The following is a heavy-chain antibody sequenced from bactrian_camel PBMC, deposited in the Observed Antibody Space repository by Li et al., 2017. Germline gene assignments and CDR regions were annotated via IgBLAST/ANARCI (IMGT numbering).Heavy chain of an antibody. V-gene: IGHV3S1*01. J-gene: IGHJ4*01. D-gene: IGHD7*01. CDR1: GFTFDTYW. CDR2: ISPDGATT. Sequence: VQLVESGGELVEPGGSLRLSCAASGFTFDTYWMSWARKLPGKPLEWVSFISPDGATTDYEYSVKGRFTISRDNAKNTLYLQLNSLKTEDAAMYYCAVATTTYSPVFGQGTQVTVS.